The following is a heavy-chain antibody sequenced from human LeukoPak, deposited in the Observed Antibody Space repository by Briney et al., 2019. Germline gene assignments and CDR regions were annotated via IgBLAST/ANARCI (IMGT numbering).Heavy chain of an antibody. CDR2: IIGRGEKA. CDR1: GFTFNTYA. J-gene: IGHJ4*02. V-gene: IGHV3-23*01. D-gene: IGHD3-9*01. CDR3: AKGPPVRYFDWLPFYYFDY. Sequence: GGSLRLSCVACGFTFNTYAMSWVRQAPGKGMEWVSSIIGRGEKAYYADSVKGLFTISRDNSKNTLYLQMNSLRAEDTAVYYCAKGPPVRYFDWLPFYYFDYWGQGTLVTVSS.